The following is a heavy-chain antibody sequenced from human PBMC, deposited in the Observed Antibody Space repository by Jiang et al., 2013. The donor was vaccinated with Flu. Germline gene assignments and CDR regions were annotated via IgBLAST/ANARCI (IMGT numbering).Heavy chain of an antibody. CDR1: GDSISNDN. D-gene: IGHD6-13*01. Sequence: GSGLVKPSETLSLTCTVSGDSISNDNWRWSWIRQPPGKGLEWIGNIYNSGRTKYNSSLDSRVTISVDTSRRQYFLTLTSVTAADMAIYFCARLKEGSSSWAHFDFWGQGTLVTVSS. CDR3: ARLKEGSSSWAHFDF. J-gene: IGHJ4*02. V-gene: IGHV4-59*08. CDR2: IYNSGRT.